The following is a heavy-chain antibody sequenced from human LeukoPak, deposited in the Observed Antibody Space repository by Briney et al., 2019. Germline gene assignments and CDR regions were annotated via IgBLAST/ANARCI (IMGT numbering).Heavy chain of an antibody. J-gene: IGHJ4*02. CDR2: IIPIFGTA. D-gene: IGHD3-10*01. V-gene: IGHV1-69*13. CDR1: GYTFTGYY. CDR3: AREYYYGSGSYWSDY. Sequence: SVKVSCKASGYTFTGYYMHWVRQAPGQGLEWMGGIIPIFGTANYAQKFQGRVTITADESTSTAYMELSSLRSEDTAVYYCAREYYYGSGSYWSDYWGQGTLVTVSS.